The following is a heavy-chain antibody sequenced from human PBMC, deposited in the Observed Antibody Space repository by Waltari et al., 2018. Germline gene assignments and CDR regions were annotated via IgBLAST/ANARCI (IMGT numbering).Heavy chain of an antibody. J-gene: IGHJ5*02. V-gene: IGHV5-51*01. CDR2: IYPIYSDT. CDR1: GYTFTNYW. Sequence: EVQLVQSGAEVKKPGESLKISCKGSGYTFTNYWIGWVRQMPGKGLEWMGIIYPIYSDTIYSPSFQGQVSISVDKSISTAYRQWSSLRASDTAMYYCARLVGGSGGTVVNWFDPWGQGTLVTVSS. D-gene: IGHD3-10*01. CDR3: ARLVGGSGGTVVNWFDP.